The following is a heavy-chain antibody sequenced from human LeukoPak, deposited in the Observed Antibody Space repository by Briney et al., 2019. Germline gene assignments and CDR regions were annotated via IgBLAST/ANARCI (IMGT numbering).Heavy chain of an antibody. D-gene: IGHD6-19*01. CDR2: INPSGGST. CDR1: GYTFTSYV. CDR3: AREPVDQGAFDI. V-gene: IGHV1-46*01. J-gene: IGHJ3*02. Sequence: GASVKVSCKASGYTFTSYVMHWVRQAPGQGLEWMGIINPSGGSTSYAQKFQGRVTMTRDTSTSTVYMELSSLRSEDTAVYYCAREPVDQGAFDIWGQGTMVTVSS.